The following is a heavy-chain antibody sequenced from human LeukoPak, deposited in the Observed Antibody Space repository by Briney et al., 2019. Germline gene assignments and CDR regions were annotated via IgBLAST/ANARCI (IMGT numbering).Heavy chain of an antibody. CDR3: ARGSGIYSYFDS. J-gene: IGHJ4*02. V-gene: IGHV1-18*01. CDR1: GYTFTNYG. CDR2: ISAYNGNT. Sequence: ASLKVSWKGSGYTFTNYGNTWVRHATVQGLVWMGWISAYNGNTNYAQKLQDRVNMTTDTSTSTAYMELRSLRSDDTALYYCARGSGIYSYFDSWGQGTLVTVSS. D-gene: IGHD1-26*01.